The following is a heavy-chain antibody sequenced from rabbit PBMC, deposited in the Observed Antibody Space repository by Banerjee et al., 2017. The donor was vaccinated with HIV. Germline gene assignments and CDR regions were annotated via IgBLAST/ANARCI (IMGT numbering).Heavy chain of an antibody. CDR1: AFDLSDYYY. V-gene: IGHV1S43*01. Sequence: QEQLEESGGGLVKPEGSLTLTCKASAFDLSDYYYMCWVRQAPGKGLELIACIYTNGGSTWYASCVNGRFTISRSTSLSTVDLKMTSLTVADTATYLCARDLAGVIGWNFNLWGQGTLVTVS. J-gene: IGHJ4*01. CDR2: IYTNGGST. CDR3: ARDLAGVIGWNFNL. D-gene: IGHD4-1*01.